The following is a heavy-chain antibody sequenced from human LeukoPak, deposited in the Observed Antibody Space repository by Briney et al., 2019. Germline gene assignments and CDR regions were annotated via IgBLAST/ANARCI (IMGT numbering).Heavy chain of an antibody. Sequence: GGSLRLSCAASGFTFDDYAMHWVRQALGKGLEWVSGISWNSGSIGYADSVKGRFTISRDNAKNSLYLQMNSLRAEDTALYYCAKGSYYDSSGADYWGQGTLVTVSS. CDR1: GFTFDDYA. CDR2: ISWNSGSI. J-gene: IGHJ4*02. D-gene: IGHD3-22*01. V-gene: IGHV3-9*01. CDR3: AKGSYYDSSGADY.